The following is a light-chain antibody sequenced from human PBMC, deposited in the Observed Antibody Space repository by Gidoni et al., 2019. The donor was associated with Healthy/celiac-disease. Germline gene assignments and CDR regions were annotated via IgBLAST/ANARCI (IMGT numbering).Light chain of an antibody. V-gene: IGKV3-20*01. J-gene: IGKJ1*01. CDR3: QQYGSSPQT. Sequence: EIVLTHSPGTLSLSPGERAPLSCRASQSVSSSYLAWYQQKPGQAPRLLIYGASSRATGIPDRCSGSGSGTDFTLTISRLEPEDFAVYYCQQYGSSPQTFGQGTKVEIK. CDR1: QSVSSSY. CDR2: GAS.